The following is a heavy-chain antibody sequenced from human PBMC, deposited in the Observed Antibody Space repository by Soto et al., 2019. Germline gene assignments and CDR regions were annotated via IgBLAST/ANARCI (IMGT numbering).Heavy chain of an antibody. CDR1: GFSLSTNAVG. J-gene: IGHJ4*02. Sequence: QITLKESGPTLVKPTQTLTLTCTFSGFSLSTNAVGVGWIRQPPGKALEWLALIYWDDDKRYSPSLKSRLTITQDTSKKPVVLTMTNMAPLDTATYYCAHGYSYAHYFVSWGQGTLVTVSS. D-gene: IGHD5-18*01. CDR3: AHGYSYAHYFVS. V-gene: IGHV2-5*02. CDR2: IYWDDDK.